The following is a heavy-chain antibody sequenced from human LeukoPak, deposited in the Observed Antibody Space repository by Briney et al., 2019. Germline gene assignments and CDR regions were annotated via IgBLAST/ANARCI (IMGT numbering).Heavy chain of an antibody. V-gene: IGHV4-34*01. D-gene: IGHD3-22*01. CDR2: IYYSGST. CDR3: ASGHYYDSSGPFDY. J-gene: IGHJ4*02. Sequence: PSETLSLTCAVYGGSFSGYYWGWIRQPPGKGLEWIGSIYYSGSTYYNPSLKSRVTISVDTSKNQFSLKLSSVTAADTAVYYCASGHYYDSSGPFDYWGQGTLVTVSS. CDR1: GGSFSGYY.